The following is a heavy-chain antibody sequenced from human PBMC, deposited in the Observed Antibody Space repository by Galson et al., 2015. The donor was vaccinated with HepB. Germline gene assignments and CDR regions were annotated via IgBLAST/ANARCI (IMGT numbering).Heavy chain of an antibody. Sequence: SLRLSCAASGFTFSSSAMSWVRQAPGKGLEWVSAISGSGGSTYYADSVKGRFTISRDNSKNTLYLQMNSLRAEDTAVYYCAKDSSSYYYYYYGMDVWGQGTTVTVSS. D-gene: IGHD6-13*01. CDR3: AKDSSSYYYYYYGMDV. CDR1: GFTFSSSA. CDR2: ISGSGGST. J-gene: IGHJ6*02. V-gene: IGHV3-23*01.